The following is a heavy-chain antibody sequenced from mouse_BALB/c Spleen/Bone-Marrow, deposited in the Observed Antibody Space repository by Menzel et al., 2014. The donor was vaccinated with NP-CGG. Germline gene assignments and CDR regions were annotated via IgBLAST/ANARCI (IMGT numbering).Heavy chain of an antibody. Sequence: EVHLVESGGGLVQPGGSRKLSCAASGFTFSSFGMHWVRQAPEKGLEWVAYISSGSSTIYYADTVKGRFTISRDNPKNTLFLQMTSLRSEDTAMYYCARYGYYDAMDYWGQGTPVTVSS. CDR1: GFTFSSFG. J-gene: IGHJ4*01. D-gene: IGHD2-2*01. V-gene: IGHV5-17*02. CDR2: ISSGSSTI. CDR3: ARYGYYDAMDY.